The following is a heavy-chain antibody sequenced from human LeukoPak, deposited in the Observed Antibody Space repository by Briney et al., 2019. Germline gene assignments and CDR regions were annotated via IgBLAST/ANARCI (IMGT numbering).Heavy chain of an antibody. J-gene: IGHJ4*02. CDR1: GGSISSSNW. CDR3: AIVDTAMVTLEDY. CDR2: IYHSGST. D-gene: IGHD5-18*01. V-gene: IGHV4-4*02. Sequence: SETLSLTCAVSGGSISSSNWWSWVRQPPGKGLEWIGEIYHSGSTNYNPSLKSRVTISVDKSKNQFSLKLSSVTAADTAVYYCAIVDTAMVTLEDYWGQGTLVTVSS.